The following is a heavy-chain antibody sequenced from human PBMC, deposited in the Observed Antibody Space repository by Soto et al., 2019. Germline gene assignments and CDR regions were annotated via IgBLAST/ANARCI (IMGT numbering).Heavy chain of an antibody. V-gene: IGHV4-59*01. CDR2: VYYSGAA. CDR3: ARDHGSYPNT. D-gene: IGHD3-16*02. Sequence: SAPLSLTCTVSGGAITSDFWSWIRQPPGKGLEWIGYVYYSGAADYNPSLKPRVTISIATSKTQFSLRLASATAADTGVYYCARDHGSYPNTWGQGILVTVSS. J-gene: IGHJ1*01. CDR1: GGAITSDF.